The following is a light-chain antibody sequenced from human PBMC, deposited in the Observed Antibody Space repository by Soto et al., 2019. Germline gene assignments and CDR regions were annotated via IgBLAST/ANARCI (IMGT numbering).Light chain of an antibody. CDR1: SSDVGGYNY. CDR3: NSYTSSSTLTV. J-gene: IGLJ3*02. V-gene: IGLV2-14*01. CDR2: EVS. Sequence: QSALTQPASVSGSPGQSITISCTGTSSDVGGYNYVSWYQQYPGKAPKLMIYEVSNRPSGVSNRFSGSKSGNTASLTISGLQAEDEADYYCNSYTSSSTLTVFGGGTKLTVL.